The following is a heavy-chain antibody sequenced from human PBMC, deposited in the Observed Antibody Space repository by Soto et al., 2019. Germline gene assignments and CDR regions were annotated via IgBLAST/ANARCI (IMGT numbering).Heavy chain of an antibody. J-gene: IGHJ4*02. CDR1: GFSLSNARMG. V-gene: IGHV2-26*01. CDR3: ARNPGVVRGVIKEFDY. CDR2: IFSNDEK. D-gene: IGHD3-10*01. Sequence: SGPTLVNPTETLTLTCTVSGFSLSNARMGVSWIRQPPGKALEWLAHIFSNDEKSYSTSLKSRLTISKDTSKSQVVLTMTNMDPVDTATYYCARNPGVVRGVIKEFDYWGQGTLVTVSS.